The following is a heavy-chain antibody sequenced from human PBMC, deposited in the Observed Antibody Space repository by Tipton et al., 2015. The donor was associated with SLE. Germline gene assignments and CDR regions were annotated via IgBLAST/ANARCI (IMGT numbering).Heavy chain of an antibody. CDR2: IYTSGST. CDR3: ARGMGYFDY. V-gene: IGHV4-59*10. J-gene: IGHJ4*02. D-gene: IGHD3-10*01. Sequence: TLSLTCAVYGGSFSGYYWSWIRQPAGKGLEWIGRIYTSGSTNYNPSLKSRVTISVDTSKNQFSLKLSSVTAADTAVYYCARGMGYFDYWGQGTLVTVSS. CDR1: GGSFSGYY.